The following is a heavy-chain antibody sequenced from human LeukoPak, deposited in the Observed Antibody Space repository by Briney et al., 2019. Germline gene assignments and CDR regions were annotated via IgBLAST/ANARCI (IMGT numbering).Heavy chain of an antibody. CDR2: IRGTGETT. D-gene: IGHD3-10*01. V-gene: IGHV3-23*01. Sequence: PGGSLRLSCAASGFSFSSYAMSWVRQAPGKGLVWVSSIRGTGETTFSADSVKGRFIISRDNSRSTLFLQMNSLRAEDTAVYYCAMGGLLWFGDLLYPFDYWGQGAVVTVSS. CDR3: AMGGLLWFGDLLYPFDY. J-gene: IGHJ4*02. CDR1: GFSFSSYA.